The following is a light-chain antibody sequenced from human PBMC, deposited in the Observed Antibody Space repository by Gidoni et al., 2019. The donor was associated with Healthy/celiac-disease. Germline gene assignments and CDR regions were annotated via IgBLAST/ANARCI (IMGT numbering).Light chain of an antibody. CDR1: RSNIGSNT. V-gene: IGLV1-44*01. J-gene: IGLJ7*01. Sequence: QSVLPQPPSASGTPGQRVPISSSGRRSNIGSNTVNWYQQLPGTAPHLLIYSTNQRPSGVPDRFSGSKSGTSASLAISGLQSEDEADYYWAAWDDSLNVTVFGGGTQLXV. CDR2: STN. CDR3: AAWDDSLNVTV.